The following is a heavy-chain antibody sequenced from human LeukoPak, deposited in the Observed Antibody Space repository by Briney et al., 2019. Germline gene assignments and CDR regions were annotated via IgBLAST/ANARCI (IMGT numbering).Heavy chain of an antibody. V-gene: IGHV3-11*04. Sequence: GGSLRLSCVASGFTFSDYYMSWIRQAPGKGLEWVSYISSSGSTKYYADSVKGRFTISRDNAKNSLYLEMNSLRAEDTAVYYCARQYCSSTSCSKHDAFDIWGQGTMVTVSS. D-gene: IGHD2-2*01. CDR2: ISSSGSTK. CDR1: GFTFSDYY. J-gene: IGHJ3*02. CDR3: ARQYCSSTSCSKHDAFDI.